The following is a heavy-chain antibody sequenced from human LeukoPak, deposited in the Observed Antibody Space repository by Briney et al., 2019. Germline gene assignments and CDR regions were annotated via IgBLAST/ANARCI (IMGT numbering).Heavy chain of an antibody. CDR3: ARTKRPFTMVRGVTYYFDY. V-gene: IGHV3-21*01. Sequence: PGGSLRLSCAASGFTFSSYSMNWVRQAPGKGLEWVSSISSSSSYIYYADSVKGRFTISRDNAKNLLYLQMNSLRAEDTAVYYCARTKRPFTMVRGVTYYFDYRGQGTLVTVSS. D-gene: IGHD3-10*01. CDR1: GFTFSSYS. CDR2: ISSSSSYI. J-gene: IGHJ4*02.